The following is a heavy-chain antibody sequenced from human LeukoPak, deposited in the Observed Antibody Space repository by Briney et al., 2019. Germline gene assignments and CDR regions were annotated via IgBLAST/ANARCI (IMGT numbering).Heavy chain of an antibody. Sequence: PGGSLRLSCAASGFTFSSYGMHWVRQAPGKGLEWVAFIRYDGSNKYYADSVKGRFTISRDNSENTLYLQMNSLRAEDTAVYYCAKGWVAVIYEYFQHWGQGTLVTVSS. CDR3: AKGWVAVIYEYFQH. J-gene: IGHJ1*01. CDR2: IRYDGSNK. V-gene: IGHV3-30*02. CDR1: GFTFSSYG. D-gene: IGHD2-15*01.